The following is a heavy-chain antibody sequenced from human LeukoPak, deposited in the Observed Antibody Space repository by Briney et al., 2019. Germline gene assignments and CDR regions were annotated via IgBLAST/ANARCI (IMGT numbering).Heavy chain of an antibody. Sequence: PSETLSLTCTVSGGSISSSSHSWGWIRQPPGKGLEWIGSIYYSGTTYYNPSLKSRVTISVDTSKIQFSLKLSSVAATDTAVYFCARLRFDFWSGYTHPYFDYRGQGTLVTVSS. CDR1: GGSISSSSHS. V-gene: IGHV4-39*01. J-gene: IGHJ4*02. CDR3: ARLRFDFWSGYTHPYFDY. CDR2: IYYSGTT. D-gene: IGHD3-3*01.